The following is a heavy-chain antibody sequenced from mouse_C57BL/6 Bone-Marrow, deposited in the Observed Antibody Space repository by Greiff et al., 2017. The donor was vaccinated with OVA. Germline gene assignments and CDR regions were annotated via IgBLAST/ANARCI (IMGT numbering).Heavy chain of an antibody. CDR2: IRLKSDNYAT. CDR1: GFTFSNYW. V-gene: IGHV6-3*01. Sequence: EVKVEESGGGLVQPGGSMKLSCVASGFTFSNYWMNWVRQSPEKGLEWVAQIRLKSDNYATHYAESVKGRFTISRDDSKSSVYLQMNNLRAEDTGMYYCTGGSSFSYWYFDVWGTGTTVTVSS. CDR3: TGGSSFSYWYFDV. D-gene: IGHD1-1*01. J-gene: IGHJ1*03.